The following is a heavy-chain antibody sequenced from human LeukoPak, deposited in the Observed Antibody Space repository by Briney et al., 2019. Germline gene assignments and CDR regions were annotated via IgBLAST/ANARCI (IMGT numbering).Heavy chain of an antibody. V-gene: IGHV3-20*04. D-gene: IGHD1-26*01. CDR1: GFTFDDYG. CDR2: INWNGGST. Sequence: GGSLRLSCAASGFTFDDYGMSWVRQAPGKGLEWVSGINWNGGSTDYADSVKGRFTVSRNNAKNSLYLQMNSLRAEDTALYYSVRVTLGGSDYWGQGTLDTVSS. J-gene: IGHJ4*02. CDR3: VRVTLGGSDY.